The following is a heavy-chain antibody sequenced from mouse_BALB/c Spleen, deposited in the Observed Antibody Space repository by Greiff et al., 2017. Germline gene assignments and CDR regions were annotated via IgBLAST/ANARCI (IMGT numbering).Heavy chain of an antibody. J-gene: IGHJ4*01. CDR1: GYSFTSYY. V-gene: IGHV1S135*01. Sequence: VHVKQSGPELMKPGASVKISCKASGYSFTSYYMHWVKQSHGKSLEWIGYIDPFNGGTSYNQKFKGKATLTVDKSSSTAYMHLSSLTSEDSAVYYCARPEPNYYAMDYWGQGTSVTVSS. CDR3: ARPEPNYYAMDY. CDR2: IDPFNGGT.